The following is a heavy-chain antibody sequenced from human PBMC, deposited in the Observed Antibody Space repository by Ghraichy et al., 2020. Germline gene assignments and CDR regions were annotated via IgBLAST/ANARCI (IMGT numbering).Heavy chain of an antibody. D-gene: IGHD3-9*01. Sequence: GGSLRLSCSASGFTFSNFAMHWVRQPPGKGLEYVSGISSNGSNTYYADSVKGRFTISRDNSKSTLYFEVSSLRPEETAVYYCVIGSGNDILTGPGYYWGQGTLVTVSS. V-gene: IGHV3-64*05. CDR1: GFTFSNFA. J-gene: IGHJ4*02. CDR3: VIGSGNDILTGPGYY. CDR2: ISSNGSNT.